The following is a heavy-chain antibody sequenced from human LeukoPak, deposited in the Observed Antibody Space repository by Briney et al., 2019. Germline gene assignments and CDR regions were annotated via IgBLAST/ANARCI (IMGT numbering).Heavy chain of an antibody. V-gene: IGHV3-7*01. Sequence: GGSLRLSCVASGFTFSNYWMSWLRQAPGKGLEWMANIKEDGSVKYYVDSLEGRFTISRDNAKNSLYLQMNSLRAEDTAVYYCARDHDYQSFDYWGHGTLVTVSS. CDR3: ARDHDYQSFDY. D-gene: IGHD4-11*01. J-gene: IGHJ4*01. CDR2: IKEDGSVK. CDR1: GFTFSNYW.